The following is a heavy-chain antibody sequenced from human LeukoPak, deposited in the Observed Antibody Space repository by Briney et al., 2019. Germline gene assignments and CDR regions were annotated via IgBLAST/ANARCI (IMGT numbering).Heavy chain of an antibody. CDR3: ARYIAVAGFTHFDS. CDR2: IYRSGST. D-gene: IGHD6-19*01. Sequence: SQTLSLTCTVSGGSISSGSYYCSWIRQPAGKGLEWIGHIYRSGSTNYNPSLKSRVTVSVDTSKNQCSLKVSSATAADTAVYYCARYIAVAGFTHFDSWGQGTLVTVSS. J-gene: IGHJ4*02. V-gene: IGHV4-61*09. CDR1: GGSISSGSYY.